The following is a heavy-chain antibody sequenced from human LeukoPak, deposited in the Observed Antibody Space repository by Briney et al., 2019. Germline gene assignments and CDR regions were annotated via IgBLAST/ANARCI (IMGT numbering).Heavy chain of an antibody. V-gene: IGHV1-2*02. D-gene: IGHD4-17*01. CDR2: INPNSGGT. Sequence: VASVKVSCKTSGYTFIGYYIHWVRQAPGQGLEWMGWINPNSGGTNYAQKFQGRVTMTRAASISTAYMELSSLRSDDTAVYYCARVTIYGDYLENWFDPWGQGTLVTVSS. J-gene: IGHJ5*02. CDR3: ARVTIYGDYLENWFDP. CDR1: GYTFIGYY.